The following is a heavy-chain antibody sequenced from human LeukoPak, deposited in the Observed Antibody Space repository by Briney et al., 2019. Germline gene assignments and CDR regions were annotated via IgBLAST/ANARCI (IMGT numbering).Heavy chain of an antibody. CDR1: GGSISSYY. D-gene: IGHD6-19*01. V-gene: IGHV4-59*01. Sequence: PSETLSLTCTVSGGSISSYYWSWIRQPPGKGLEWIGYIYYSGSTNYNPSLKSRVTISVDTSKNQFSLKLSSVTAADTAVYYCARDVGAVADGGNDAFDIWGQGTMATVSS. CDR2: IYYSGST. J-gene: IGHJ3*02. CDR3: ARDVGAVADGGNDAFDI.